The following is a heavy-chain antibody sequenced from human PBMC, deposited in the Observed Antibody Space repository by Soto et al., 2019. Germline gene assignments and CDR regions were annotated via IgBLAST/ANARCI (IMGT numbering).Heavy chain of an antibody. CDR2: ISAHNGNT. V-gene: IGHV1-18*01. J-gene: IGHJ4*02. Sequence: QVHLVQSGAEVKKPGASVKVSCKGSGYGFTTYGITWVRQAPGQGLEWMAWISAHNGNTNYAQKLQGRVNVTRDTSTSTAYMGLRSLRSDDTAVYYWGRGRYGDYWGQGALVTVSS. CDR1: GYGFTTYG. CDR3: GRGRYGDY. D-gene: IGHD1-1*01.